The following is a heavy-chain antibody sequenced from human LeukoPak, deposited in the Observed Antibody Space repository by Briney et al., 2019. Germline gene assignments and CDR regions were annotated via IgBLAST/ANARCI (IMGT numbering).Heavy chain of an antibody. CDR3: ARDPLRYLRVGHYDY. V-gene: IGHV3-21*01. CDR1: GFTFSNSA. CDR2: IDYDSSYI. J-gene: IGHJ4*02. Sequence: PGGSLRLSCAASGFTFSNSAMNWARQVPGKGLEWVSSIDYDSSYIYYAASVRGRFTISRDNARNSVYLQMNSLRVEDTAVYYCARDPLRYLRVGHYDYWGQGTLVAVSS. D-gene: IGHD3-9*01.